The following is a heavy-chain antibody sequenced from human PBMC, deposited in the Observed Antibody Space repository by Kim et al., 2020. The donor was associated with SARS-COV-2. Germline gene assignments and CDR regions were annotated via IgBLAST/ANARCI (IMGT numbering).Heavy chain of an antibody. Sequence: TGYAQKFQGRVTMTRNTSISTAYMELSSLRSEDTAVYYCARRAPEYSVDYWGQGTLVTVSS. J-gene: IGHJ4*02. V-gene: IGHV1-8*01. CDR3: ARRAPEYSVDY. D-gene: IGHD6-6*01. CDR2: T.